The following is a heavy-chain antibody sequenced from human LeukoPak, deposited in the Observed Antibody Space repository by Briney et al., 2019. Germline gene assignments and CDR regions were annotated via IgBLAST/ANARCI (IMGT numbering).Heavy chain of an antibody. J-gene: IGHJ3*02. Sequence: SETLSLTCDVNDESFSTYHWSWIRQSPGKGLEWIAEISHRGTSTYNPSLQSRVTVSVDASKNHFSLRVKSVIAADTAIYYCARKRRRGYYLNSAFDMWGQGTMVTVSS. CDR1: DESFSTYH. CDR3: ARKRRRGYYLNSAFDM. CDR2: ISHRGTS. D-gene: IGHD3-3*01. V-gene: IGHV4-34*01.